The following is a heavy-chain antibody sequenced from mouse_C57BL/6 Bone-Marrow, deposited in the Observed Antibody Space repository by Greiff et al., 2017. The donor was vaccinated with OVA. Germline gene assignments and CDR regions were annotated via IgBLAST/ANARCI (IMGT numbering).Heavy chain of an antibody. J-gene: IGHJ2*01. Sequence: QVQLQQPGAELVRPGTSVKLSCKASGYTFTSYWMHWVKQRPGQGLEWIGVIDPSDSYTNYNQKFKGKATLTVDTSSSTAYMQLSSLTSEDSAVYYCATQLERDYWGQGTTLTVSS. V-gene: IGHV1-59*01. CDR3: ATQLERDY. CDR2: IDPSDSYT. D-gene: IGHD4-1*02. CDR1: GYTFTSYW.